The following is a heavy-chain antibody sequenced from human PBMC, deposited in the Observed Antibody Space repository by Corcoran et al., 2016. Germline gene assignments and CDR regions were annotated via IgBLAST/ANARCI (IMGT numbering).Heavy chain of an antibody. V-gene: IGHV3-21*01. CDR1: GFTFSSYS. Sequence: EVQLVESGGGLVKPGGSLRLSCAASGFTFSSYSMNWVRQAPGKGLEWVSSISSSSSYIYYADSVKGRFTLSRDNAKNSLYLQMNSLRAEDTAVYYCARDGGRLGGPRGDYWGQGTLVTVSS. CDR2: ISSSSSYI. D-gene: IGHD3-16*01. J-gene: IGHJ4*02. CDR3: ARDGGRLGGPRGDY.